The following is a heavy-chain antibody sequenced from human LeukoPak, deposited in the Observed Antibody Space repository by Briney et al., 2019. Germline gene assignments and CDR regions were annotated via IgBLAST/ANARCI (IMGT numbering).Heavy chain of an antibody. Sequence: GASVKVSCKASGYTFTSYGISWVRQAPGQGLEWMGWISAYNGNTNYAQKLQGRVTMTTDTSTSTAYMELRSLRSEDTAVYYCATLRHFDWLLLARGNWFDPWGQGTLVTVSS. CDR2: ISAYNGNT. D-gene: IGHD3-9*01. J-gene: IGHJ5*02. CDR3: ATLRHFDWLLLARGNWFDP. V-gene: IGHV1-18*01. CDR1: GYTFTSYG.